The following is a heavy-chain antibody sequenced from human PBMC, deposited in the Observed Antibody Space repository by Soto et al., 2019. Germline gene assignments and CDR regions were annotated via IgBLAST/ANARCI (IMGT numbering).Heavy chain of an antibody. D-gene: IGHD5-12*01. J-gene: IGHJ4*02. CDR1: GFTVSSNY. CDR3: ARDIEYGGYDLPLTLDY. CDR2: IYSGGST. Sequence: EVQLVESGGGLVQPGGSLRLSCAASGFTVSSNYMSWVRQAPGKGLEWVSVIYSGGSTYYADSVKGRFTISRDNSKNTLYLQMNSLRAEDTAVYYCARDIEYGGYDLPLTLDYWGQGTLVTVSA. V-gene: IGHV3-66*01.